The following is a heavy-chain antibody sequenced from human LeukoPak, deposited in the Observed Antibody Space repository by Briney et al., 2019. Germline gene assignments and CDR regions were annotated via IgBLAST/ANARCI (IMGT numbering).Heavy chain of an antibody. Sequence: SETLSLTCTVSGGSIGSSSYYWGWLRQPPGKGLEWVGIIYYSGTTYYNPSLKSRVTISVDTSKNQFSLKLSSVTAADTAIYYCARAPLYHYDSSGYLFDYWGQGTLVTVSS. CDR3: ARAPLYHYDSSGYLFDY. V-gene: IGHV4-39*07. J-gene: IGHJ4*02. CDR1: GGSIGSSSYY. D-gene: IGHD3-22*01. CDR2: IYYSGTT.